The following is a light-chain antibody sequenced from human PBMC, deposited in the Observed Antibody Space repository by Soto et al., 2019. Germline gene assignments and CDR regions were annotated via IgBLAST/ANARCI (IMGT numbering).Light chain of an antibody. Sequence: QSVLTQPASVSGSPGQSITISWTGTSSDVGSYNLVSWYQQHPGKAPKLMIYEGSKRPSGVSNRFSGSKSGNTASLTISGLQAEDEADYYCCSYAGSSYVFGTGTKVTVL. CDR3: CSYAGSSYV. CDR2: EGS. V-gene: IGLV2-23*01. CDR1: SSDVGSYNL. J-gene: IGLJ1*01.